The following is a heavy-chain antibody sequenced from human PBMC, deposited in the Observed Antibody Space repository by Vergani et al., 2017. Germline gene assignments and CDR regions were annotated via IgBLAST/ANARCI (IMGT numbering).Heavy chain of an antibody. V-gene: IGHV3-21*01. CDR1: GFTFSSYG. CDR3: ARDQGQGRGDDFWSGSTPHAFDI. D-gene: IGHD3-3*01. Sequence: VQLVESGGGVVQPGRSLRLSCAASGFTFSSYGMHWVRQAPGKGLEWVSSISSSSSYIYYADSVKGRFTISRDNAKNSLYLQMNSLRAEDTAVYYCARDQGQGRGDDFWSGSTPHAFDIWGQGTMVTVSS. CDR2: ISSSSSYI. J-gene: IGHJ3*02.